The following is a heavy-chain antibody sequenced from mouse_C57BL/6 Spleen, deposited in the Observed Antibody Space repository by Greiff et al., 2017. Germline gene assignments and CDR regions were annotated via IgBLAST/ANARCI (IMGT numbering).Heavy chain of an antibody. Sequence: QVQLKQPGAELVKPGASVKLSCKASGYTFTSYWMHWVKQRPGQGLEWIGMIHPNSGSTNYNEKFKSKATLTVDKSSSTAYMQLSSLTSEDSAVYYCARYYAFDAMDYWGQGTSVTVSS. CDR3: ARYYAFDAMDY. J-gene: IGHJ4*01. D-gene: IGHD1-1*02. V-gene: IGHV1-64*01. CDR1: GYTFTSYW. CDR2: IHPNSGST.